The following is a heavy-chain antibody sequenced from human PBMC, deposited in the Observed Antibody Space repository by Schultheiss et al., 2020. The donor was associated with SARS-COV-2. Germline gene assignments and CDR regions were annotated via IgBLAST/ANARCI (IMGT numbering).Heavy chain of an antibody. D-gene: IGHD3-22*01. CDR2: LSSDESTE. CDR3: ARDYRGSGYIFGHYYYGMDV. CDR1: GFSVSNYG. J-gene: IGHJ6*02. V-gene: IGHV3-30*03. Sequence: GGSLRLSCAVSGFSVSNYGMHWVRQAPGKGLEWVAILSSDESTEYYGDSVTGRFTISRDNSKNTLYLQMHSLRAEDTAVYYCARDYRGSGYIFGHYYYGMDVWGQGTTVTVSS.